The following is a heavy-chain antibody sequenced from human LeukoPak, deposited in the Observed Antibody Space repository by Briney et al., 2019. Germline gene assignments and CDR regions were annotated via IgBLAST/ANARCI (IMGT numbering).Heavy chain of an antibody. J-gene: IGHJ6*02. V-gene: IGHV3-15*07. CDR2: IKSKYDGGTT. CDR1: GFIFSNAW. CDR3: ATGGIGMDI. Sequence: GGSLRLSCVGSGFIFSNAWMNWVRQAPGKGLEWVGRIKSKYDGGTTDYAAPVKGRFTISRDDSKNTVYLQMNSLKSEDTAIYYCATGGIGMDIWGRGTTVTVSS.